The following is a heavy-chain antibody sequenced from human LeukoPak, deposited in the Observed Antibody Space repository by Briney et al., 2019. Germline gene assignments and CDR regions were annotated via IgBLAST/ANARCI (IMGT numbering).Heavy chain of an antibody. CDR2: INHGGST. CDR3: ARYLDYGGNSRVFQH. Sequence: SETLSLTCAIYSESFSGYFWSWIRQPPGKGLEWIGEINHGGSTNYNPSLKSRVTISVDTSKNQFSLKLSSVTAADTAVYYCARYLDYGGNSRVFQHWGQGTLVTVSS. CDR1: SESFSGYF. D-gene: IGHD4-23*01. V-gene: IGHV4-34*01. J-gene: IGHJ1*01.